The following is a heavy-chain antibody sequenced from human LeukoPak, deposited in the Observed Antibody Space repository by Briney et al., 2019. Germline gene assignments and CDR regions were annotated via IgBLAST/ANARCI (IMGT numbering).Heavy chain of an antibody. J-gene: IGHJ5*02. CDR3: ARSKVVAATYVNRKYNWFDP. D-gene: IGHD2-15*01. CDR1: GGTFSSYA. Sequence: SVKVSCKASGGTFSSYAISWVRQAPGQGLEWMGGIIPIFGTANYAQKFQGRVTITADESTSTAYVELSSLRSEDTAVYYCARSKVVAATYVNRKYNWFDPWGQGTLVTVSS. CDR2: IIPIFGTA. V-gene: IGHV1-69*13.